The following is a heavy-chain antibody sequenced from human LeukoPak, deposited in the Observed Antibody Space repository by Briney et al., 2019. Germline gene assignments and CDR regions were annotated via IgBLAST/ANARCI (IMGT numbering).Heavy chain of an antibody. V-gene: IGHV1-24*01. CDR2: FDPEDGET. J-gene: IGHJ5*02. D-gene: IGHD6-6*01. CDR3: ARTGIAARPGLPDL. Sequence: ASVKVSCKVSGYTLTELSMHWVRQAPGRGLEWMGGFDPEDGETIYAQKFQGRVTMTTDTSTSTAYMELRSLRSDDTAVYYCARTGIAARPGLPDLWGQGTLVTVSS. CDR1: GYTLTELS.